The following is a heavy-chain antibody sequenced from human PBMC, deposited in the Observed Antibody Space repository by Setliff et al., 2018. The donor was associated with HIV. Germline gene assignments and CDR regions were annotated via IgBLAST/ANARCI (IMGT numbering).Heavy chain of an antibody. CDR2: INYRGTT. CDR3: ASLNGSGSPCIYYYYWRV. J-gene: IGHJ6*03. Sequence: SETLSLTCTVSGGSLSTSRYYWGWIRQPPGKGLEWIGIINYRGTTYYNQSLTSRAAIFVDTSKNQISLKLSSVTAADTAVYYCASLNGSGSPCIYYYYWRVWGIGTMLNVS. D-gene: IGHD3-10*01. CDR1: GGSLSTSRYY. V-gene: IGHV4-39*01.